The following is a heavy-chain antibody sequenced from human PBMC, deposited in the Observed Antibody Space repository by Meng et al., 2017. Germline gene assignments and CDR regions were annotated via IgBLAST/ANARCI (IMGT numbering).Heavy chain of an antibody. V-gene: IGHV7-4-1*02. CDR1: VYTFTSYA. Sequence: VQLCQSVCELNQPGASVKVCCKASVYTFTSYAMNWVRQAPGQGLEWMGWINTNTGNPTYAQGFTGRFVFSLDTSVSTAYLQISSLKAEDTAVYYCARRYYYDSSGYYFYVFGYWGQGTLVTVSS. CDR2: INTNTGNP. CDR3: ARRYYYDSSGYYFYVFGY. D-gene: IGHD3-22*01. J-gene: IGHJ4*02.